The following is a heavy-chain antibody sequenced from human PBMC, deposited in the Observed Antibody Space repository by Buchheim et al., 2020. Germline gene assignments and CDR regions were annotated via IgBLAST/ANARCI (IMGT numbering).Heavy chain of an antibody. CDR3: ARDPRYCSGGSCYPDY. CDR1: GFTFSSYE. J-gene: IGHJ4*02. D-gene: IGHD2-15*01. CDR2: ISSSGSTI. Sequence: EVQLVESGGGLVQPGGSLRLSCAASGFTFSSYEMNWVRQAPGKGLEWVSYISSSGSTIYYADSVKGRFTISRDKAKNSLYLQMNSLRAEDTAVYYCARDPRYCSGGSCYPDYWGQGTL. V-gene: IGHV3-48*03.